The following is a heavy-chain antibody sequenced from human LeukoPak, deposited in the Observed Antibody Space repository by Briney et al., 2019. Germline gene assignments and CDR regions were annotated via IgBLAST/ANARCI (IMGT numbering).Heavy chain of an antibody. Sequence: ASVKVSCKASGYTFTSYYMHWVRQAPGQGLEWMGIINPSGGSTSYAQKFQGRVTMTRDTSISTAYMELSRLRSDDTAVYYCARVSPGYSSSWYGLGWFDPWGQGTLVTVSS. CDR2: INPSGGST. D-gene: IGHD6-13*01. CDR1: GYTFTSYY. J-gene: IGHJ5*02. CDR3: ARVSPGYSSSWYGLGWFDP. V-gene: IGHV1-46*01.